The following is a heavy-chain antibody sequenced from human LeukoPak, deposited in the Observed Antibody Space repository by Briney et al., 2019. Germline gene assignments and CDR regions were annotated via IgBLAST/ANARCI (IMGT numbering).Heavy chain of an antibody. Sequence: SSETLSLTCTVSGGSISSYYWSWIRQPPGKGLEWIGYIYYSGSTYYNPSLKSRVTISVDTSKNQFSLKLSSVTAADTAVYYCARDRYYYDSSGYVAPQAFDIWGQGTMVTVSS. CDR3: ARDRYYYDSSGYVAPQAFDI. CDR2: IYYSGST. D-gene: IGHD3-22*01. J-gene: IGHJ3*02. V-gene: IGHV4-59*06. CDR1: GGSISSYY.